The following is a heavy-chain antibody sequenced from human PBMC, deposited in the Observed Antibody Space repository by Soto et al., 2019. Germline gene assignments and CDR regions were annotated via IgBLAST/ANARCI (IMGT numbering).Heavy chain of an antibody. V-gene: IGHV3-30-3*01. J-gene: IGHJ4*02. Sequence: PGGSLRLSCAASGFTFSSYAMHWVRQAPGKGLEWVAVISYDGSNKYYADSVKGRFTISRDNSKNTLYLQMNSLRAEDTAVYYCARDYATVVTPSGYWGQGTLVTVSS. CDR2: ISYDGSNK. CDR3: ARDYATVVTPSGY. CDR1: GFTFSSYA. D-gene: IGHD4-17*01.